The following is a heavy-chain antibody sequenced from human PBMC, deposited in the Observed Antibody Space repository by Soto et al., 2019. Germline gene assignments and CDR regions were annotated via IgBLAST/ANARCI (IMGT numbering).Heavy chain of an antibody. J-gene: IGHJ6*03. CDR2: GGSGGST. CDR1: GFSFSTYG. CDR3: VKFRGRAYHYYYMDV. Sequence: EVQLVESGGGLAQRGGSLRLSCAASGFSFSTYGMTWVRQAPGKGLEWVSYGGSGGSTYYADSVKGRFTISRDNSKNTLYLQMNSLRAEDTAVYYCVKFRGRAYHYYYMDVWGNGTTVTVSS. V-gene: IGHV3-23*04. D-gene: IGHD3-16*01.